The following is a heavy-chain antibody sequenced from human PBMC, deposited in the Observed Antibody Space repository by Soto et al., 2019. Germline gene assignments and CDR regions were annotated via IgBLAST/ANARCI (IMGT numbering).Heavy chain of an antibody. CDR2: ITRTSTYL. J-gene: IGHJ4*01. CDR1: GFSFITYP. V-gene: IGHV3-21*01. Sequence: EVQLVESGGGLVKPGGSLGLSCAASGFSFITYPMNWVRQAPGRGLAWVSSITRTSTYLYYADSVKGRFTISRDNAKNSLYLQMNSLIAEDTAGYYCARDLGLWFGELSYYFDYWGQGTLVSVPS. D-gene: IGHD3-10*01. CDR3: ARDLGLWFGELSYYFDY.